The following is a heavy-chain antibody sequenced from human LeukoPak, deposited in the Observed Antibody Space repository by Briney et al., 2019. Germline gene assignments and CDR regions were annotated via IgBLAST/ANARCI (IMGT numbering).Heavy chain of an antibody. J-gene: IGHJ6*03. D-gene: IGHD5-12*01. CDR2: INHSGST. CDR3: ARVCVATIPQPFQRGYYYMDV. V-gene: IGHV4-30-2*01. CDR1: GGSISSGGYY. Sequence: SQTLSLTCTVSGGSISSGGYYWSWIRQPPGKGLEWIGEINHSGSTNYNPSLKSRVTISVDTSKNQFSLKLSSVTAADTAVYYCARVCVATIPQPFQRGYYYMDVWGKGTTVTVSS.